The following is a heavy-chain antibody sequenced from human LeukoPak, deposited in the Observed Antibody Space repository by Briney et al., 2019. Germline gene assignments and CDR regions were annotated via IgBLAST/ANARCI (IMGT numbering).Heavy chain of an antibody. V-gene: IGHV1-8*03. J-gene: IGHJ4*02. Sequence: ASVKVSCKASGYTFTNYDINWVRQAPGQGLEWMGWMNPNTGNTVYAQKFQGRVTITRNSSISTAYMELSSLRSEDTAVYYCARVACTNGVCYTSHPFDYWGQGTLVTVSS. CDR2: MNPNTGNT. D-gene: IGHD2-8*01. CDR3: ARVACTNGVCYTSHPFDY. CDR1: GYTFTNYD.